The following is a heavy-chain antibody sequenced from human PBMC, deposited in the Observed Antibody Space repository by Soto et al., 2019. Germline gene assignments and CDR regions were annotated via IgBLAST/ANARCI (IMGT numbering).Heavy chain of an antibody. Sequence: GGSLRLSCAASGFTFSSYAMSWVRQAPGKGLEWVSAISGSGGSTYYADSVKGRFTISRANSKNTLYLQMNSLRAEYTAVYYCAKDRVPDYYDSSGYTNPADYWGQGTLVTVSS. CDR2: ISGSGGST. D-gene: IGHD3-22*01. J-gene: IGHJ4*02. V-gene: IGHV3-23*01. CDR3: AKDRVPDYYDSSGYTNPADY. CDR1: GFTFSSYA.